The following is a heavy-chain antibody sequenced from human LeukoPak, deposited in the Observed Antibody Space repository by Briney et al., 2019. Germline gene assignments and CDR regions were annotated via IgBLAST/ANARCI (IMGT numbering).Heavy chain of an antibody. Sequence: PGGSLRLSCSASGFTFNNYAMNWVRQAPGKGLEWVSSISDSGPNTYYADSVKGRFTISRDDSKNTLYLQMNSLRAEDTAVYYCARAENYFTSGTYRRDFDYWGQGTLVTVSS. J-gene: IGHJ4*02. V-gene: IGHV3-23*01. CDR2: ISDSGPNT. D-gene: IGHD3-10*01. CDR1: GFTFNNYA. CDR3: ARAENYFTSGTYRRDFDY.